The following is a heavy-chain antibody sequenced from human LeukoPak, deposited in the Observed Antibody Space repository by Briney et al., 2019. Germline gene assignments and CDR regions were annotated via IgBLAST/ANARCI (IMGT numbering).Heavy chain of an antibody. J-gene: IGHJ6*03. CDR3: ARVKYGSGRKGYYYYFMDV. CDR2: INPKSGNT. Sequence: ASVKVSRKASGYTFSTYDINWVRQAAGQGLQWMGWINPKSGNTYYAEDFQGRVTMSRNTSTNTAYMELSSLRSEDTAVYFCARVKYGSGRKGYYYYFMDVWGKGTTVTVSS. V-gene: IGHV1-8*01. CDR1: GYTFSTYD. D-gene: IGHD3-10*01.